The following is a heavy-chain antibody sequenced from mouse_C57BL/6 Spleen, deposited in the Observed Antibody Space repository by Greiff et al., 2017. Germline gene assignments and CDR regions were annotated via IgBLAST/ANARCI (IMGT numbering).Heavy chain of an antibody. CDR1: GYSFTGYY. J-gene: IGHJ2*01. D-gene: IGHD2-5*01. CDR3: ARSYYSNYVGFDY. V-gene: IGHV1-42*01. CDR2: INPSTGGT. Sequence: VQLQQSGPELVKPGASVKISCKASGYSFTGYYMNWVKQSPEKSLEWIGEINPSTGGTTYNQKFKAKATLTVDKSSSTAYMQLKSLTSEDSAVYYCARSYYSNYVGFDYWGQGTTLTVSS.